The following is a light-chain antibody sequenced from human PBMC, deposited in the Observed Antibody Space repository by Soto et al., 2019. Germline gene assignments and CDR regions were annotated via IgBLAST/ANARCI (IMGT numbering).Light chain of an antibody. CDR1: SSNLGAGYD. CDR2: GNR. V-gene: IGLV1-40*01. Sequence: QAVVTQPPSVSGAPGQRVTISCTGNSSNLGAGYDVHWYQQLPGAAPKLVIFGNRNRPSGVPERFSGSKSGTSASLAITGLQAEDEADYSCCSYTDSGGWVFGGGTKLTVL. CDR3: CSYTDSGGWV. J-gene: IGLJ3*02.